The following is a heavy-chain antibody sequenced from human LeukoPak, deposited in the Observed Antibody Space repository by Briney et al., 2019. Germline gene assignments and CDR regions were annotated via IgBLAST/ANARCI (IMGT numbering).Heavy chain of an antibody. CDR3: AKIFNWNDAVDY. Sequence: PGGSLRLSCAASGFTFSSYVMSWVRQAPGKGLEWVSGISGGGGSTYYADSVKARFTISRDNSKNTLYLQMNSLRAEDTAVYYCAKIFNWNDAVDYWGQGTLVTVSS. CDR1: GFTFSSYV. D-gene: IGHD1-1*01. CDR2: ISGGGGST. V-gene: IGHV3-23*01. J-gene: IGHJ4*02.